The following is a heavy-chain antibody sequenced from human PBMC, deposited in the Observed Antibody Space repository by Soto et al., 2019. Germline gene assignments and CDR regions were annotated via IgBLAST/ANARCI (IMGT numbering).Heavy chain of an antibody. J-gene: IGHJ4*02. D-gene: IGHD3-3*01. V-gene: IGHV4-39*01. CDR3: ARRSYYDFWSGYPNYFDY. Sequence: QLQLQESGPGLVKPSETLSLTCTVSGGSISSSSYYWGWIRQPPGKELEWIGSIYYGGSTYYNPSLKSRFTISVDTSKNQFSLKLSSVTGADTAVYYCARRSYYDFWSGYPNYFDYWGQGTLVSVSS. CDR2: IYYGGST. CDR1: GGSISSSSYY.